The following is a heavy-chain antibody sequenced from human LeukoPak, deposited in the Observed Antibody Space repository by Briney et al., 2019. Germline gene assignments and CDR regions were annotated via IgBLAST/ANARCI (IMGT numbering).Heavy chain of an antibody. CDR3: ARDSERMDIVATVLDY. CDR1: GYTFTGYY. D-gene: IGHD5-12*01. CDR2: INPNSGGT. J-gene: IGHJ4*02. Sequence: ASVKVSCKASGYTFTGYYMHWVRQAPGQGLEWMGWINPNSGGTNYAQKFQGRVTVTRDTSISTAYMELSRLRSDDTAVYYCARDSERMDIVATVLDYWGQGTLVTVSS. V-gene: IGHV1-2*02.